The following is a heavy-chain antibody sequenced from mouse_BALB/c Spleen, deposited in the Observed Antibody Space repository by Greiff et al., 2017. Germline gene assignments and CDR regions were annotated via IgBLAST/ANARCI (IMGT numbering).Heavy chain of an antibody. CDR2: ISYSGST. CDR3: ARSGNYSVFAY. Sequence: EVKLQESGPGLVKPSQSLSLTCTVTGYSITSDYAWNWIRQFPGNKLEWMGYISYSGSTSYNPSLKSRISITRDTSKNQFFLQLNSVTTEDTATYYCARSGNYSVFAYWGQGTLVTVSA. J-gene: IGHJ3*01. D-gene: IGHD2-1*01. V-gene: IGHV3-2*02. CDR1: GYSITSDYA.